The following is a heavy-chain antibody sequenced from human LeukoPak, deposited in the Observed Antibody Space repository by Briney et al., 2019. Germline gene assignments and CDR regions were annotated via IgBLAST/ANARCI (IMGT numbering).Heavy chain of an antibody. CDR3: ARSGLRFDADY. J-gene: IGHJ4*02. V-gene: IGHV4-34*09. D-gene: IGHD3-3*01. CDR1: GVSFSGYY. Sequence: PSETLSLTCAVYGVSFSGYYWSWIRQPPGKGLEWIGYIYYSGSTYYNPSLKSRVTISVDTSKNQFSLKLSSVTAADTAVYYCARSGLRFDADYWGQGTLVTVSS. CDR2: IYYSGST.